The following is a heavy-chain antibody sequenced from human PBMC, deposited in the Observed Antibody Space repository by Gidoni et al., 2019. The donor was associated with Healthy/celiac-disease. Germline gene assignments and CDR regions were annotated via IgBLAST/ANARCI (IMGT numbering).Heavy chain of an antibody. Sequence: QVPLVQSGAEVKKPGSSVKVSCKASGGTFSSYAINWVRQAPGQGLEWMGGIIPIFGTANYAQKFQGRVTITADESTSTAYMELSSLRSEDTAVYYCARSYCSGGSCYGNNNWGQGTLVTVSS. CDR1: GGTFSSYA. D-gene: IGHD2-15*01. J-gene: IGHJ4*02. CDR3: ARSYCSGGSCYGNNN. V-gene: IGHV1-69*01. CDR2: IIPIFGTA.